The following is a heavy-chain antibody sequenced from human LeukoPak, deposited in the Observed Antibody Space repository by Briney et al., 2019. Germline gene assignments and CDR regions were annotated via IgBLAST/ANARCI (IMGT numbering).Heavy chain of an antibody. D-gene: IGHD6-19*01. V-gene: IGHV3-30*18. Sequence: GGSLRLSCAASGFTFSSYGMHWVRQAPGKGLEWVAVISYDGSNKYYADSVKGRFTISIDNSKNTLYLQMNSLRAEDTAVYYCAKVWSGRVAVAGRTLSDYWGQGTLVTVSS. CDR3: AKVWSGRVAVAGRTLSDY. J-gene: IGHJ4*02. CDR1: GFTFSSYG. CDR2: ISYDGSNK.